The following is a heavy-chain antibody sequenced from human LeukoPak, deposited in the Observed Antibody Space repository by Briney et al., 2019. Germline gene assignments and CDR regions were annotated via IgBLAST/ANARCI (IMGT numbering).Heavy chain of an antibody. D-gene: IGHD6-13*01. Sequence: SETLSLTCTVSGGSISSYYWSWIRQPPGKGLEWSGYIYYSGSTNYNPSLKSRVTISVDTSKNQFSLKLSSVTAADTAVYFCAKSIASAGTNSCYYMDVWGTGTTVTVSS. CDR1: GGSISSYY. J-gene: IGHJ6*03. V-gene: IGHV4-59*08. CDR2: IYYSGST. CDR3: AKSIASAGTNSCYYMDV.